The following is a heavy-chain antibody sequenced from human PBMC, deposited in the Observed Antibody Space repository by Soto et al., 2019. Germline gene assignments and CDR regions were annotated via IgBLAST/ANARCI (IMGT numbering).Heavy chain of an antibody. CDR1: GFAFSNFG. CDR2: IWHNGKNK. V-gene: IGHV3-33*04. J-gene: IGHJ4*02. CDR3: AGDPGQDEAMDY. Sequence: QVQVVESGGGVVQPGRSLRLSCATSGFAFSNFGMHWVRQVPGKGLEWVAVIWHNGKNKDYADYAKGRFTISRDNSKNILYLEMSSLRVEDTAIYYCAGDPGQDEAMDYWGQGTLVTVS.